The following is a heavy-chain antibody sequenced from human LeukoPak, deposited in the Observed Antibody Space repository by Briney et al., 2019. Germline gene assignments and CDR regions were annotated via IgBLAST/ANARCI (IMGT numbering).Heavy chain of an antibody. J-gene: IGHJ4*02. Sequence: GGSLRLSCVATGFTFSSSWMTWVRQAPGKGLEWVASIREDGSQKTAVDSVRGRFTISRDNAKNSVYLQMDSLRAEDTAVYYCARGPTNGQAFDYWGQGTLVSVSS. CDR2: IREDGSQK. D-gene: IGHD2-8*01. CDR3: ARGPTNGQAFDY. V-gene: IGHV3-7*01. CDR1: GFTFSSSW.